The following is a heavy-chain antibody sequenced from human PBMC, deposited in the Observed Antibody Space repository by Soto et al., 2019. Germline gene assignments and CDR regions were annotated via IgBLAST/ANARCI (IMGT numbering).Heavy chain of an antibody. CDR1: CYICTVYY. CDR3: ANDRVGFDT. V-gene: IGHV1-2*02. J-gene: IGHJ3*02. D-gene: IGHD3-9*01. CDR2: INPKSGGT. Sequence: ASVKVSCKASCYICTVYYIHLVRQSPGQWLEWMGWINPKSGGTKYAEKFQGRVSMTGDTSITTAYLELGSLTSDDTAVYYCANDRVGFDTWGKGKKVTVS.